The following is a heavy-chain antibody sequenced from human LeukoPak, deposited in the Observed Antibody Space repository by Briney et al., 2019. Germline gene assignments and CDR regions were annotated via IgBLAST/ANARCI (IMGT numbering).Heavy chain of an antibody. J-gene: IGHJ4*02. Sequence: GGSLRLTCTASAFTFSSYEMNWVRQAPGKGLEWVSYISSSGSTIYYADSVKGRFTISRDNAKNSLHLQMNSLRAEDTAVCYCARVWQYDYWGQGTLVTASS. CDR2: ISSSGSTI. CDR3: ARVWQYDY. D-gene: IGHD2-21*01. CDR1: AFTFSSYE. V-gene: IGHV3-48*03.